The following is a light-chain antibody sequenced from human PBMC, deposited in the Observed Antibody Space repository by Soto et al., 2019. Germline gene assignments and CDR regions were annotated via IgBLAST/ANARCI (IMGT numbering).Light chain of an antibody. CDR3: SSYAGSNNWGV. CDR1: SSDVGGYNF. J-gene: IGLJ2*01. CDR2: EVN. Sequence: QSALTQPPSASGSPGQSVAISCTGTSSDVGGYNFDSWYQQHPGKAPKLIIYEVNKRPSGVPDRFSGSKSGNTASLTVSGLQAEDEGDYYCSSYAGSNNWGVFGGGTKLTVL. V-gene: IGLV2-8*01.